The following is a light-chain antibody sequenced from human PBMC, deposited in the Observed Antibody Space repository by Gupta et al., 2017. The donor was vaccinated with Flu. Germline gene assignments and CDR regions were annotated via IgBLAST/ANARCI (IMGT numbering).Light chain of an antibody. CDR1: QSVTNTY. Sequence: VLTQSPGTLSLSPGERATLSCGASQSVTNTYLAWYQQKPGQAPRLLIYDASSRATGIPDRFSGSGSGTDFTLTISRLEPEDFAVYYCHHYGSSPLTFGQGTRLEIK. CDR2: DAS. J-gene: IGKJ5*01. V-gene: IGKV3-20*01. CDR3: HHYGSSPLT.